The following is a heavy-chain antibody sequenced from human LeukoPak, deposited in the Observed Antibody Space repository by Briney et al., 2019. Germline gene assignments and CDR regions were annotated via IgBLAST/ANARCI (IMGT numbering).Heavy chain of an antibody. CDR2: IDPTGGST. CDR3: ARDPSGYSGYAHFDY. D-gene: IGHD5-12*01. Sequence: ASVKVSCKASGYTFTNYYMHWVRQAPGQGLEWVGIIDPTGGSTTYAQTFQGRVTMTRGASSNTVYMELSSLRSEDTAVYYCARDPSGYSGYAHFDYWGQGTLVTVSS. J-gene: IGHJ4*02. V-gene: IGHV1-46*01. CDR1: GYTFTNYY.